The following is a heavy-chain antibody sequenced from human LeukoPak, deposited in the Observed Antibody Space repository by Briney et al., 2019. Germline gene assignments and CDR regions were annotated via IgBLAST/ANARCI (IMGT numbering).Heavy chain of an antibody. CDR3: AKDLMSDNWNYDVPHGY. J-gene: IGHJ4*02. Sequence: ASVKVSCKASGYTSTSYDINWVRQATGQGLEWMGWMNPNSGNTGYAQKFQGRVTMTRNTSISTAYMELSSLRAEDTAVYYCAKDLMSDNWNYDVPHGYWGQGTLVTVSS. CDR2: MNPNSGNT. D-gene: IGHD1-7*01. CDR1: GYTSTSYD. V-gene: IGHV1-8*01.